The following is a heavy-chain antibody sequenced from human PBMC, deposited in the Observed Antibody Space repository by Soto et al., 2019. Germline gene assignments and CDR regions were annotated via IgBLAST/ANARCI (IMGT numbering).Heavy chain of an antibody. J-gene: IGHJ6*02. CDR1: GFTFSSYS. CDR3: ARGEGSMDV. CDR2: ISSSSNTI. Sequence: PGGSLRLSCAASGFTFSSYSMNWVRQAPGKGLEWVSYISSSSNTIYYADSVKGRFTISRDNAKNSLYLQMNRLRSEDTAVYYCARGEGSMDVWGQGTTVTVSS. V-gene: IGHV3-48*01.